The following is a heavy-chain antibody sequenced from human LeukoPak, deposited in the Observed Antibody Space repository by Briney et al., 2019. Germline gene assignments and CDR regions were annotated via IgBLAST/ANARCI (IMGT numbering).Heavy chain of an antibody. V-gene: IGHV6-1*01. CDR2: TYYRSKWYN. J-gene: IGHJ6*02. Sequence: SQTLSLTCAISGDSVPSNSAAWNWIRQSPSRGLEWLGRTYYRSKWYNDYAVSVKSRITINPDTSKNQFSLQLNSVTPEDTAVYYCARDKSGSYYEYYYYYGMDVWGQGTTVTVSS. D-gene: IGHD1-26*01. CDR3: ARDKSGSYYEYYYYYGMDV. CDR1: GDSVPSNSAA.